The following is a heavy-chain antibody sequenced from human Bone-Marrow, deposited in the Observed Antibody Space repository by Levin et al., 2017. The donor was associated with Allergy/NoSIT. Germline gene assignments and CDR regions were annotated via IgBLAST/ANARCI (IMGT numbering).Heavy chain of an antibody. J-gene: IGHJ4*02. CDR1: GGSISNSGW. CDR3: AKPSLAFNPAAY. D-gene: IGHD2-15*01. V-gene: IGHV4-4*02. CDR2: MHLDGRT. Sequence: SETLSLTCAVSGGSISNSGWWTWVRQPPGEGLEWIGEMHLDGRTNYNPSLKSRVTISADTSKNQLSLRLSSVTAADTAVYYCAKPSLAFNPAAYWGQGTLVTVSS.